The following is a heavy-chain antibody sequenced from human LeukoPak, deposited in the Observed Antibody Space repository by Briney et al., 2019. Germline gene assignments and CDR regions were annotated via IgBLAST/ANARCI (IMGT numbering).Heavy chain of an antibody. CDR1: GFTFSTYA. CDR2: ISSDGDST. CDR3: ARSEQQDFGDYEFDY. V-gene: IGHV3-64*01. Sequence: GGSLRLSCAASGFTFSTYAMHWVRQAPGKGLEYVSAISSDGDSTYYANSVKGRFTISRDNSKNTLYLQMGSLRAEDMTVYYCARSEQQDFGDYEFDYWGQGTLVTVSS. J-gene: IGHJ4*02. D-gene: IGHD4-17*01.